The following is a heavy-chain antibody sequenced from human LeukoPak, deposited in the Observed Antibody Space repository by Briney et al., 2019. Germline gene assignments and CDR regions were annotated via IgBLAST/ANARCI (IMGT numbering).Heavy chain of an antibody. J-gene: IGHJ6*02. CDR3: ARHEGDGYATPTYGMDV. CDR2: IYYSGST. V-gene: IGHV4-59*08. Sequence: PSETLSLTCTVSGGSISSYYWSWIRQPPGKGLEWIGYIYYSGSTNCNPSLKSRVTISVDTSKNQFSLKLSSVTAADTAVYYCARHEGDGYATPTYGMDVWGQGTTVTVSS. D-gene: IGHD5-24*01. CDR1: GGSISSYY.